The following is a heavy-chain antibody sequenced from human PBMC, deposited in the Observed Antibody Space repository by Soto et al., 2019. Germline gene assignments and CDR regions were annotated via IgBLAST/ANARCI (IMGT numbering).Heavy chain of an antibody. D-gene: IGHD1-26*01. CDR3: AGEKVGTTGIDF. J-gene: IGHJ4*02. CDR2: MNPNSGNT. V-gene: IGHV1-8*01. CDR1: GYPFPGYD. Sequence: QAQLVQSGAEVKKPGASVKVSCKASGYPFPGYDINWVRQATGQGLEWMGWMNPNSGNTGYAQNFQGRVTMTRDNSITTAYMELTSLRDDDSAVYYCAGEKVGTTGIDFWGQGTLVTVSS.